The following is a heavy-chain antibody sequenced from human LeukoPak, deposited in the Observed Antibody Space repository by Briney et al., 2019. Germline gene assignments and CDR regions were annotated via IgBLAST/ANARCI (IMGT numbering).Heavy chain of an antibody. CDR3: ARSYYYGSSTMYYFDY. CDR1: GGTFSSYA. D-gene: IGHD3-10*01. CDR2: LIPIFGTA. V-gene: IGHV1-69*13. J-gene: IGHJ4*02. Sequence: ASVKVSCKASGGTFSSYAISWVRQAPGQGLEWTGGLIPIFGTANYAQKFQGRVTITADESTSTAYMELSSLRSEDTAVYYCARSYYYGSSTMYYFDYWGQGTLVTVSS.